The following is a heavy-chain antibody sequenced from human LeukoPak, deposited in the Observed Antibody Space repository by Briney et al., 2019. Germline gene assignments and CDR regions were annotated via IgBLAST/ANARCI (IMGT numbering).Heavy chain of an antibody. Sequence: PETLSLTCAVYGGSFSGYYWSWIRQPPGKGLEWIGEINHSGSTNYNPSLKSRVTISVDTSKNQFSLKLSSVTAADTAVYYCARRPPGYCSSTSCQGNWFDPWGQGTLVTVSS. V-gene: IGHV4-34*01. CDR2: INHSGST. D-gene: IGHD2-2*01. CDR3: ARRPPGYCSSTSCQGNWFDP. J-gene: IGHJ5*02. CDR1: GGSFSGYY.